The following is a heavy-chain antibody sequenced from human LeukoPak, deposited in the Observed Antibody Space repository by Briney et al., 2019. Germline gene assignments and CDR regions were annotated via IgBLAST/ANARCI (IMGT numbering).Heavy chain of an antibody. D-gene: IGHD4-11*01. CDR3: AKLTTVTTSDP. V-gene: IGHV3-23*01. CDR1: GFTFDDYA. Sequence: GGSLRLSCAASGFTFDDYAMSWVRQAPGEGLEWVSAISGSGGSTYYADSVKGRFTISRDNSKNTLYLQMNSLRAEDTAVYYCAKLTTVTTSDPWGQGTLVTVSS. J-gene: IGHJ5*02. CDR2: ISGSGGST.